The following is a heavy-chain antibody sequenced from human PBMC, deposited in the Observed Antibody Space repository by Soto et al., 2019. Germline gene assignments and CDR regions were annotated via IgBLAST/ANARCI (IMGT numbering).Heavy chain of an antibody. D-gene: IGHD4-17*01. Sequence: QVQLQESGPGLVKPSETLSLTCTVSGGSISSYYWSWIRQPAGKGLEWIGRIYTTGITNHNPSLKSRVTMSVDTSKNQFSLRLSSVTAADTAMYYCARWGGAYGGNSAAFDFWGQGTMVTVSS. V-gene: IGHV4-4*07. J-gene: IGHJ3*01. CDR2: IYTTGIT. CDR1: GGSISSYY. CDR3: ARWGGAYGGNSAAFDF.